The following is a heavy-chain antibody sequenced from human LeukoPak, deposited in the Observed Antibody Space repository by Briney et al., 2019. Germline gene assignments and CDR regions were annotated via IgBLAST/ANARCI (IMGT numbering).Heavy chain of an antibody. CDR1: GFTVSTNY. Sequence: GGSLRLSCAASGFTVSTNYMTWVRQAPRKGLEWASVLYSGGRTHYGDSGKGRFTISRHKSKNTLYLQMTSLRAEDTAAYYCASPTRGGAFDIWGQGTMVTVSS. D-gene: IGHD5-24*01. CDR3: ASPTRGGAFDI. J-gene: IGHJ3*02. V-gene: IGHV3-53*04. CDR2: LYSGGRT.